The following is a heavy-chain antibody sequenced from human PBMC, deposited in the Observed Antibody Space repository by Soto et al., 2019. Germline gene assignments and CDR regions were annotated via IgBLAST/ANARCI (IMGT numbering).Heavy chain of an antibody. CDR3: ATAAAGTDYYYGMDV. CDR1: GGSISSYY. J-gene: IGHJ6*02. D-gene: IGHD6-13*01. Sequence: SETLSLTCTVSGGSISSYYWSWIRQPPGKGLEWIGYIYYSGSTNYNPSLKSRVTISVDTSKNQFSLKLSSVTAADTAVYYCATAAAGTDYYYGMDVWGQGTTVTVSS. V-gene: IGHV4-59*12. CDR2: IYYSGST.